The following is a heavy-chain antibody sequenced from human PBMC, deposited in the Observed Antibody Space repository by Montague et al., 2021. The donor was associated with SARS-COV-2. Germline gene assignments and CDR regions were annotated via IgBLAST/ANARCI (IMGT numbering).Heavy chain of an antibody. CDR1: GGSISSYY. J-gene: IGHJ6*02. CDR3: ARDTGEYCSGGSCLYGMDV. Sequence: SETLSLTCTVSGGSISSYYWSWIRQPPGKGLEWIGYIYYSGSTNYNPSLKSRVAISVDTSKNQFSLKLSSATTADTAVYYCARDTGEYCSGGSCLYGMDVWGQGTTVTVSS. V-gene: IGHV4-59*01. CDR2: IYYSGST. D-gene: IGHD2-15*01.